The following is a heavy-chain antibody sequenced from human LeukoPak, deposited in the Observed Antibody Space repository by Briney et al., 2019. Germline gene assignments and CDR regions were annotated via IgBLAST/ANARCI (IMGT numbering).Heavy chain of an antibody. J-gene: IGHJ5*01. V-gene: IGHV3-9*01. CDR1: AFIFDDYA. CDR2: INWNSGRT. D-gene: IGHD6-13*01. CDR3: AKDQTSGIAGPFDS. Sequence: PGGSLRLSCAASAFIFDDYAMHWVRQAPGKGLEWVSGINWNSGRTVYADSVKGRFTISRDNAKNALYLQMNSLRTEDTASYYCAKDQTSGIAGPFDSWGQGTLVTVSS.